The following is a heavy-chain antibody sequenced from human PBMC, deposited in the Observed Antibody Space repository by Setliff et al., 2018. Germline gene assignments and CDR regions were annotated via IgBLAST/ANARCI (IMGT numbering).Heavy chain of an antibody. CDR2: INPNSGDT. CDR1: GNRFTDYN. V-gene: IGHV1-2*02. D-gene: IGHD1-26*01. Sequence: ASVKVSCKASGNRFTDYNLHWVRQAPGQGLDWMGWINPNSGDTHSAQKFRGRVTMTRDTSINTAYMELSSLTSDDTAFYYCVRSGKFGMRFWFDQWGQGTLVTVSS. CDR3: VRSGKFGMRFWFDQ. J-gene: IGHJ5*02.